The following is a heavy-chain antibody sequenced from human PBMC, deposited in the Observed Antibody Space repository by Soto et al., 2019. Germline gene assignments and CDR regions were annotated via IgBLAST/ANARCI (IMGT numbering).Heavy chain of an antibody. CDR1: GYTFTSYT. J-gene: IGHJ4*02. CDR3: ARWRNNFDY. V-gene: IGHV1-3*01. CDR2: INAGNGNT. Sequence: QVQLVQSGAEVKKPGASVKVSCKASGYTFTSYTIHWVRQAPGQRLEWMGWINAGNGNTKFSQSFQGRVTITRDTSASTADMELSSLKSEDTAVYYCARWRNNFDYWGQGTLVTVSS. D-gene: IGHD1-1*01.